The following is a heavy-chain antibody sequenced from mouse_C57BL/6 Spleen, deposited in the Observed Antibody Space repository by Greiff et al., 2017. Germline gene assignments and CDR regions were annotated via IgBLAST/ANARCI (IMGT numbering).Heavy chain of an antibody. CDR1: GYAFSSSW. Sequence: VQLVESGPELVKPGASVKISCKASGYAFSSSWMNWVKQRPGKGLEWIGRIYPGDGDTNYNGKFKGKATLTADKSSSTAYMQLSSLTSEDSAVYFCARKANWDFDYWGQGTTLTVSS. CDR2: IYPGDGDT. J-gene: IGHJ2*01. CDR3: ARKANWDFDY. D-gene: IGHD4-1*01. V-gene: IGHV1-82*01.